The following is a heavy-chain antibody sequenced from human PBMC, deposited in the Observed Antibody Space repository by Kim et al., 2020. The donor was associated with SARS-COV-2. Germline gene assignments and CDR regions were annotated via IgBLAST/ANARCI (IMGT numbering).Heavy chain of an antibody. Sequence: GGSLRLSCAASGFTFDDYAMHWVRQAPGKGLEWVSLISGDGGSTYYADSVKGRFTISRDNSKNSLYLQMNSLRTEDTALYYCAKDLPPNYDFWGGYLARPHSYCCCGGDVGPRGTRDTVST. CDR1: GFTFDDYA. D-gene: IGHD3-3*01. J-gene: IGHJ6*04. CDR2: ISGDGGST. V-gene: IGHV3-43*02. CDR3: AKDLPPNYDFWGGYLARPHSYCCCGGDV.